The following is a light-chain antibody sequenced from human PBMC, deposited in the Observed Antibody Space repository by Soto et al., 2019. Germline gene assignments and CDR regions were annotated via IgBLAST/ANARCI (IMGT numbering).Light chain of an antibody. CDR2: KAS. J-gene: IGKJ1*01. V-gene: IGKV1-5*03. CDR1: QDISNY. Sequence: DIEMTQSPSSLSASVGDRVTITCQASQDISNYLNWYQQKPGKAPKLLIYKASSLEGGVPSRFTGSGSGTEFTLTISSLQPDDFATYDCQQYNSYWTFGQGTEVDIK. CDR3: QQYNSYWT.